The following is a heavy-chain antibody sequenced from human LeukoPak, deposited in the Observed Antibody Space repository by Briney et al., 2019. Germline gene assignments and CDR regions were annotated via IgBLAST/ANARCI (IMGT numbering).Heavy chain of an antibody. CDR2: ISYEGSNK. CDR1: GFXFSSYD. Sequence: PGGSLRLSCGASGFXFSSYDMHWVRQAPGKGLEWVAFISYEGSNKYYADSVKGRFTISRDNSKNTLYLQMNSLRADDTAMYYCAKPEFSDSGSYYFDYWGQGTLVTVSS. D-gene: IGHD1-26*01. J-gene: IGHJ4*02. V-gene: IGHV3-30*18. CDR3: AKPEFSDSGSYYFDY.